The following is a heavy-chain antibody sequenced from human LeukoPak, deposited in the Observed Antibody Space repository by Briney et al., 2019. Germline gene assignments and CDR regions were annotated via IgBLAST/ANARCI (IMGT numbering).Heavy chain of an antibody. V-gene: IGHV3-7*01. Sequence: GGSLRLSCAASGFTFSSYWMSWVRQAPGKGLEWVANIKQDGSEKYYVDSVKGRFTISRDNAKNSLYLQMNSLRAEDTAVYYCARGRYCSSTSCHYFDYWGQGTLVTVSS. CDR2: IKQDGSEK. J-gene: IGHJ4*02. D-gene: IGHD2-2*01. CDR3: ARGRYCSSTSCHYFDY. CDR1: GFTFSSYW.